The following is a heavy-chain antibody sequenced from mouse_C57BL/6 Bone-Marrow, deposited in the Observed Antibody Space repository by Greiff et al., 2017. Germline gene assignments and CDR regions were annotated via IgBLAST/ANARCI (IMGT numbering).Heavy chain of an antibody. V-gene: IGHV1-54*01. CDR2: INPGSGGT. CDR1: GYAFTNYL. Sequence: VQRVESGAELVRPGTSVKVSCKASGYAFTNYLIEWVKQRPGQGLEWIGVINPGSGGTNYNEKFKGKATLTADKSSSTTYMQLSSLTSEDSAVYFWARYNYYSSSYYNVDYGGQGTTLTVTS. J-gene: IGHJ2*01. CDR3: ARYNYYSSSYYNVDY. D-gene: IGHD1-1*01.